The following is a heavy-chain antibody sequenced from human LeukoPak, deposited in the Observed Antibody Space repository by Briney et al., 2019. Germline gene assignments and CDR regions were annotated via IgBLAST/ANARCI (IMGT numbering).Heavy chain of an antibody. V-gene: IGHV3-30-3*01. D-gene: IGHD6-19*01. CDR3: ARDSSSGWYLDY. CDR1: GFTFSSYA. J-gene: IGHJ4*02. CDR2: ISYDGSNK. Sequence: GRSLRLSCAASGFTFSSYAMHWVRQAPGKGLEWVAVISYDGSNKYYADSVKGRFTISRDNSKNTLYLQMNSLRAEDTAVYYCARDSSSGWYLDYWGQGTLVTVSS.